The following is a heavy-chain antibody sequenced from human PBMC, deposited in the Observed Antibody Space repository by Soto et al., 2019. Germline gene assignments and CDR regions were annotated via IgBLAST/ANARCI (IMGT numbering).Heavy chain of an antibody. CDR2: IYYSGST. V-gene: IGHV4-59*08. CDR1: GGSISSYY. Sequence: QVQLQESGPGLVKPSETLSLTCTVSGGSISSYYWSWIRQPPGKGLEWIGYIYYSGSTNYNPSLNIRVTTAVNTSKNHFSLKRSSVTAADTAVYYCARLVYCGGDCYSGYWFDPWGQGTLVTVSS. CDR3: ARLVYCGGDCYSGYWFDP. D-gene: IGHD2-21*02. J-gene: IGHJ5*02.